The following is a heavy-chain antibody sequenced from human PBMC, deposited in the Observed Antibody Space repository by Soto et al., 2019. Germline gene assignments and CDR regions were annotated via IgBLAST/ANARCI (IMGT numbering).Heavy chain of an antibody. CDR2: NYPGDSDT. D-gene: IGHD3-22*01. Sequence: EVQLVQSGPEVKKPGESLKISCKGSGYSFTNYGIGWVRQMPGKGLEWMGNNYPGDSDTRYSPSFQGQVTISADKSINTAFLQWRCMKSSDAAIYYCARREYHYDTSGSSRYYFDYWGQGTLVTVSS. V-gene: IGHV5-51*03. CDR1: GYSFTNYG. J-gene: IGHJ4*02. CDR3: ARREYHYDTSGSSRYYFDY.